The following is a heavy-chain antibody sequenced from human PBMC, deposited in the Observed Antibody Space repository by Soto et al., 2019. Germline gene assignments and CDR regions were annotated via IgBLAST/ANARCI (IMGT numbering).Heavy chain of an antibody. CDR2: ISHSGST. V-gene: IGHV4-61*01. J-gene: IGHJ4*02. CDR1: GGSVSSGSYY. Sequence: SETLSLTCTVSGGSVSSGSYYWSWIRQPPGKGLEWIGYISHSGSTNYNPSLMSRVTISVDTSKNMVFLQMNSLRAEDTALYYCAKTQWPGRGGYFDYWGQGTLVTVSS. D-gene: IGHD6-19*01. CDR3: AKTQWPGRGGYFDY.